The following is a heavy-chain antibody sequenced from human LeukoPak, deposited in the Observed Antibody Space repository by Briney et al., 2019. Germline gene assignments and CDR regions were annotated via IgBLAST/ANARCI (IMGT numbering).Heavy chain of an antibody. Sequence: SETLSLTYTVSGGSISSYYWSWIRQPPGKGLEWIGYIYYSGSTNYNPSLKSRVTISVDTSKNRFSLKLSSVTAADTAVYYCASLGEMATIDYWGQGTLVTVSS. CDR2: IYYSGST. V-gene: IGHV4-59*01. J-gene: IGHJ4*02. CDR3: ASLGEMATIDY. CDR1: GGSISSYY. D-gene: IGHD5-24*01.